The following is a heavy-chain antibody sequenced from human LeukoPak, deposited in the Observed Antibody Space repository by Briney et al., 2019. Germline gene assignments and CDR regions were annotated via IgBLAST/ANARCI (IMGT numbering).Heavy chain of an antibody. D-gene: IGHD5-18*01. CDR1: GFTFSSYS. CDR2: ISSSSSYI. V-gene: IGHV3-21*01. CDR3: ARLFIRDTAETGFDY. J-gene: IGHJ4*02. Sequence: GGSLRLSCAASGFTFSSYSMNRVRQAPGKGLEWVSSISSSSSYIYYADSVKGRFTTSRDNAKNSLYLQMNSLRAEDTAVYYCARLFIRDTAETGFDYWGQGTLVTVSS.